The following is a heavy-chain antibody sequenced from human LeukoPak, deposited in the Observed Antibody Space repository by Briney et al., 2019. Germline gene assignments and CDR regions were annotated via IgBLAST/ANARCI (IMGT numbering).Heavy chain of an antibody. CDR2: ISGSGGST. CDR1: GFTFSSYA. Sequence: GGSLRLSCAASGFTFSSYAMSWVRQAPGKGLEWVSAISGSGGSTYYADSVKGRFTISRDNSKNTLYLQMNSLRAEDTAVYYCAKGGSSSGRRYYYGMDVWGQGTTVTVSS. J-gene: IGHJ6*02. D-gene: IGHD6-13*01. CDR3: AKGGSSSGRRYYYGMDV. V-gene: IGHV3-23*01.